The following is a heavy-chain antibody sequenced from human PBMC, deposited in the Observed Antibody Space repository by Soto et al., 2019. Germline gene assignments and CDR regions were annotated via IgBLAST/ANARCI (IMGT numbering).Heavy chain of an antibody. CDR3: ARSMSRDSSGYYYLYYFDY. V-gene: IGHV3-21*01. Sequence: EVQLVESGGGLVKPGGSLRLSCAASGFTFSSYSMNWVRQAPGKGLEWVSSISSSSSYIYYADSVKGRFTISRDNAKNSLYLQMNSLRAEDTAVYYCARSMSRDSSGYYYLYYFDYWGQGTLVTVSS. D-gene: IGHD3-22*01. CDR1: GFTFSSYS. CDR2: ISSSSSYI. J-gene: IGHJ4*02.